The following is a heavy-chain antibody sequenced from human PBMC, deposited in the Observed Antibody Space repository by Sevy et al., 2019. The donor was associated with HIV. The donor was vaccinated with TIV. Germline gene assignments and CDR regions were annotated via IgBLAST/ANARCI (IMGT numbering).Heavy chain of an antibody. Sequence: GGSLRLSCAVSGFSFSDYYMSWIRQAPGKGLEWVSDISSRSTYIKYADSVKGRSTISRDNAKNSLSLQMNSLRADDTAVYYCARERNTYGQGYFDYWGQGTLVTVSS. CDR1: GFSFSDYY. CDR2: ISSRSTYI. V-gene: IGHV3-11*06. D-gene: IGHD1-1*01. CDR3: ARERNTYGQGYFDY. J-gene: IGHJ4*02.